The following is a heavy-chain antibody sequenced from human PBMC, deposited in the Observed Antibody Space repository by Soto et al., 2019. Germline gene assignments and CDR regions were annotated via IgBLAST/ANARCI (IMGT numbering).Heavy chain of an antibody. Sequence: VELVESGGGLVQPGGSLRLSCAASGFTFSSYEMNWVRQAPGKGLEWVSYISSSGSTIYYADSVKGRFTISRDNAKNSLYLQMNSLRAEDTAVYYCARGDSGSYYFDYWGQGTLVTVSS. J-gene: IGHJ4*02. CDR1: GFTFSSYE. D-gene: IGHD1-26*01. CDR3: ARGDSGSYYFDY. V-gene: IGHV3-48*03. CDR2: ISSSGSTI.